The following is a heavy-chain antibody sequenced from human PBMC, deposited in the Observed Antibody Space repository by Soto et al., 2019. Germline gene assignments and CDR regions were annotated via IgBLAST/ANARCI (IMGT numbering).Heavy chain of an antibody. V-gene: IGHV3-48*01. Sequence: GGSLRLSCAASGFTFSSYSMNWVRQAPGKGLEWVSYISSSSSTIYYADSVKGRFTISRDNAKNSLYLQMNSLRAEDTAVYYCARVLNWNYFDYWGQGTLVTVSS. CDR1: GFTFSSYS. D-gene: IGHD1-20*01. CDR3: ARVLNWNYFDY. CDR2: ISSSSSTI. J-gene: IGHJ4*02.